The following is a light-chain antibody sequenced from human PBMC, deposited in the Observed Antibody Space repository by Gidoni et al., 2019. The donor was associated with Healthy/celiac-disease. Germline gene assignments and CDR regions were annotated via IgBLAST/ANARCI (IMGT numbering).Light chain of an antibody. V-gene: IGKV3-11*01. J-gene: IGKJ1*01. CDR3: QQRSNWPPWT. CDR2: DSS. CDR1: QSVSSY. Sequence: EILLTQSPANLSLSPGEIATLSCRASQSVSSYLAWYQQKPGQATRLLIYDSSNRATGIPARFSGSGSGTDFTLTISSLEPEDFAVYYCQQRSNWPPWTFGQGTKVEIK.